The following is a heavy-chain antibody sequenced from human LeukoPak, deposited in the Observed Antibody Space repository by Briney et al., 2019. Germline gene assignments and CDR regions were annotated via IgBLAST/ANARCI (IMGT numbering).Heavy chain of an antibody. D-gene: IGHD2-2*02. CDR2: ISSSGSTI. CDR3: ARAYCSSTSCYISGGSYYGMDV. CDR1: GFTFSDYY. J-gene: IGHJ6*02. V-gene: IGHV3-11*01. Sequence: KSGGSLRLSCAASGFTFSDYYMSWIRQAPGKGLEWVSYISSSGSTIYYADSVKGRFTISRDNAKNSLYLQMNSLRAEDTAVYYCARAYCSSTSCYISGGSYYGMDVWGQGTTVTVSS.